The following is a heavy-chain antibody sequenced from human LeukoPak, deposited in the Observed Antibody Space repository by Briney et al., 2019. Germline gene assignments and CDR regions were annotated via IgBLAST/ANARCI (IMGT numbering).Heavy chain of an antibody. Sequence: SETLSFTCTVSGGSISSSSYYWGWIRQPPGTGLEWIGSIYYSGSTYYNPSLKSRVTISVDTSKNQFSLNLSSVTAADTAVYYCARLYYDSSGYYQICYFDYWGQGTLVTVSS. D-gene: IGHD3-22*01. J-gene: IGHJ4*02. CDR3: ARLYYDSSGYYQICYFDY. V-gene: IGHV4-39*01. CDR1: GGSISSSSYY. CDR2: IYYSGST.